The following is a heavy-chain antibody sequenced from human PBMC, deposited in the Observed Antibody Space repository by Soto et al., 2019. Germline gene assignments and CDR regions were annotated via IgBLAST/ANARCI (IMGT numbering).Heavy chain of an antibody. CDR2: RKYDGSEK. J-gene: IGHJ6*02. Sequence: EEEVAQSGGGLVQPGGSLRLFCGVSGFSFDQHWMSWVRQAPGKGLEWVANRKYDGSEKNFVDSVKGRFTISRDSATNSLYLQMNNLRVEDTAVYYCARGHYGMDVWGQGTSVTVSS. CDR3: ARGHYGMDV. CDR1: GFSFDQHW. V-gene: IGHV3-7*05.